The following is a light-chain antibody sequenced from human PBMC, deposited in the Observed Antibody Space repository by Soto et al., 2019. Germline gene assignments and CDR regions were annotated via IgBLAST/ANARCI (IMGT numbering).Light chain of an antibody. J-gene: IGLJ2*01. CDR2: DVS. Sequence: QSALTQPRSVSGSPGQSVTISCTGTSSDVGTYNYVSWYQQHPGKAPKLMIDDVSKRPSGVPDRFSGSKSGNTAPLPISGLQAEDDAAYYCCSYAGSYTLVFGGGTKLTVL. CDR1: SSDVGTYNY. V-gene: IGLV2-11*01. CDR3: CSYAGSYTLV.